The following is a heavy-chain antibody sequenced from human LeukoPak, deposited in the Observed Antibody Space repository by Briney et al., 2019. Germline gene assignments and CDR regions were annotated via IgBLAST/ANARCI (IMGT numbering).Heavy chain of an antibody. D-gene: IGHD3-10*01. J-gene: IGHJ4*02. V-gene: IGHV3-23*01. CDR1: GFTFGTYA. Sequence: PGGSLRLSCAASGFTFGTYAMSWVRQAPGKGLEWVSAISSSGGRTYYADSVKGRFTISRDNSKKTLYLQMNSLRAEDTAVYYYAKDETYYYGSGSKPPYFDYWGQGTLVTFSS. CDR2: ISSSGGRT. CDR3: AKDETYYYGSGSKPPYFDY.